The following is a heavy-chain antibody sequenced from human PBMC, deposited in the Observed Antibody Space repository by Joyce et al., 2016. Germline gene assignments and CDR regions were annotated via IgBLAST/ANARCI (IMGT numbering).Heavy chain of an antibody. CDR1: GYPFTEYS. CDR3: ARGDLLD. CDR2: INPKSGYT. Sequence: QVQVVQSGAEVKKPGASVKVSCRASGYPFTEYSIHWVRQAPGQGLECMGRINPKSGYTNYAQNFQGRVTMTRDTSINTAYMELSSLRSDDTAVYYCARGDLLDWGQGTLVTVSS. J-gene: IGHJ4*02. D-gene: IGHD2-8*02. V-gene: IGHV1-2*06.